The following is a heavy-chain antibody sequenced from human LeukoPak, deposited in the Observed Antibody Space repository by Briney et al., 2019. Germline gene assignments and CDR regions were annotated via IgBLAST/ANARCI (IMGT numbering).Heavy chain of an antibody. CDR1: GGSMSGYY. J-gene: IGHJ3*02. CDR2: IYYSGST. CDR3: ARHFTYYYDSSGYPRDIFDI. D-gene: IGHD3-22*01. Sequence: SETLSLTCSVSGGSMSGYYWSWLRQSPEKGLVGLGYIYYSGSTNYNPSFKSRVTISADMSKNQFSLKLNSVTAADTALYYCARHFTYYYDSSGYPRDIFDIWGQGTMVTVSS. V-gene: IGHV4-59*08.